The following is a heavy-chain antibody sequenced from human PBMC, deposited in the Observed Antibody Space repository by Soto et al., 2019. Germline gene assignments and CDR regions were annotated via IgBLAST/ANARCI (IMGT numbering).Heavy chain of an antibody. J-gene: IGHJ4*02. CDR2: INAGNGNT. CDR3: ARERTVAGIDY. CDR1: GYTFTSYA. V-gene: IGHV1-3*05. D-gene: IGHD6-19*01. Sequence: QVQLVQSGAEEKKPGASVKVSCKASGYTFTSYAMHWVRQAPGQRLEWMGWINAGNGNTKYSQKFQGRVTITRDTSASTAYTELSSLRSEDTAVYYCARERTVAGIDYWGPGTLVTVSS.